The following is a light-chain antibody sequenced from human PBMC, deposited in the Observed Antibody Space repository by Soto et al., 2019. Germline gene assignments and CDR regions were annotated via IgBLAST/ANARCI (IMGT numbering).Light chain of an antibody. CDR1: QSVSSSY. Sequence: EIVLPQSPGTLSLSPGERATLSCRASQSVSSSYLAWYQQKPGQAPRLLIYGASSRATGIPDRFSGSGSGTDFTLTISRLEPEDFAVYYCQQYGSFRTFGQGTKVDIK. V-gene: IGKV3-20*01. CDR2: GAS. CDR3: QQYGSFRT. J-gene: IGKJ1*01.